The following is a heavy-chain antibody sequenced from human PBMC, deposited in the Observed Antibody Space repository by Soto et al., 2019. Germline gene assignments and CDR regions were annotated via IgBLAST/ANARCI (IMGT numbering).Heavy chain of an antibody. Sequence: QLLLQEAGPRLVEPSEALSLTCTVSSGSISSTSYYWAWIRQPPGKGLEWIGAIYYDGTTYYTESLKSRFSISVDTSKNQFSLKVNSVTAADTAVYFCARQGRNTKIVLVKHYAADFWGQGTAVTVSS. V-gene: IGHV4-39*01. D-gene: IGHD3-22*01. CDR3: ARQGRNTKIVLVKHYAADF. CDR1: SGSISSTSYY. CDR2: IYYDGTT. J-gene: IGHJ6*02.